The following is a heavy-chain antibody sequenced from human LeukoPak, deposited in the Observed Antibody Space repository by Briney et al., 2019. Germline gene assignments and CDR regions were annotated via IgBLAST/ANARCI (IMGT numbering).Heavy chain of an antibody. CDR3: ARGAPPQN. CDR2: IYPSGST. CDR1: GGSISSADYY. J-gene: IGHJ4*02. V-gene: IGHV4-30-2*01. Sequence: PSQTLSLTCTVSGGSISSADYYWSWIRQPPGKGLEWIGHIYPSGSTYYNSSLKSRVTMSVDRSKNQFSLKLSSVTAADTAVYYCARGAPPQNWGQGALVTVSS.